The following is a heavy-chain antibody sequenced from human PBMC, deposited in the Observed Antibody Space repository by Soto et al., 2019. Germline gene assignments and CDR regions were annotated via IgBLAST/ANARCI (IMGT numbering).Heavy chain of an antibody. Sequence: PSETLSLTCSVSGVSMRNSYWTWIRQSAGKGLEWIGRISTSGNTNYNPSLNSRLTMSVDTSKNQVSLKLTSVTAADMAVYYCARGGGVPALGDPWGQGTLVTVSS. CDR2: ISTSGNT. V-gene: IGHV4-4*07. D-gene: IGHD3-16*01. CDR3: ARGGGVPALGDP. CDR1: GVSMRNSY. J-gene: IGHJ5*02.